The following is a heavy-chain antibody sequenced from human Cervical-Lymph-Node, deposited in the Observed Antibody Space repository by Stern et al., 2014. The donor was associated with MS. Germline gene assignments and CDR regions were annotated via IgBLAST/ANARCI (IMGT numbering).Heavy chain of an antibody. CDR1: GFTFSSYG. Sequence: VQLVESGAGVVQPGRSLRLSCAASGFTFSSYGMHWVRQAPGKELEWVAVISYDGSNKYYADSVKGRFTISRDNSKNTLYLQMNSLRAEDTAVYYCAKDPTHYYDSSGSPNYYYYYGMDVWGQGTTVTVSS. D-gene: IGHD3-22*01. J-gene: IGHJ6*02. CDR2: ISYDGSNK. V-gene: IGHV3-30*18. CDR3: AKDPTHYYDSSGSPNYYYYYGMDV.